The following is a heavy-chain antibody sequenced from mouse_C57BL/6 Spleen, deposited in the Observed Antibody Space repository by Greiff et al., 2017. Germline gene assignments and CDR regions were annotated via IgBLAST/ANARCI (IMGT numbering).Heavy chain of an antibody. CDR1: GFSLSTFGMG. V-gene: IGHV8-8*01. Sequence: QVTLKVSGPGILQPSQTLSLTCSFSGFSLSTFGMGVGWIRQPSGKGLEWLAHIWWDDDKSYNPALKSRRTISKDTSKKQVFLQIANVDTADTATYYCARFTTVEGYLDFYVCGTGTTVTVSS. CDR3: ARFTTVEGYLDFYV. J-gene: IGHJ1*03. CDR2: IWWDDDK. D-gene: IGHD1-1*01.